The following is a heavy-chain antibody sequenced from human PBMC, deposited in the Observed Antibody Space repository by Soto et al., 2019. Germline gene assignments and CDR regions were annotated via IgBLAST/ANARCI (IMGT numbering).Heavy chain of an antibody. V-gene: IGHV4-4*02. CDR3: AAIAAAGRFTPNWFDP. Sequence: SETLSLTCAVSGGSISSSNWWSWVRQPPGKGLEWIGEIYHSGSTNYNPSLKSRVTISVDKSKNQFSLKLSSVTAADTAVYYCAAIAAAGRFTPNWFDPWGQGTLVTVSS. CDR1: GGSISSSNW. CDR2: IYHSGST. J-gene: IGHJ5*02. D-gene: IGHD6-13*01.